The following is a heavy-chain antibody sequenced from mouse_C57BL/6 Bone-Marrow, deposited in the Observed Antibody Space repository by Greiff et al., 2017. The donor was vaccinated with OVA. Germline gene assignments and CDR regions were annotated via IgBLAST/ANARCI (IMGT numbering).Heavy chain of an antibody. CDR3: AKGDYYGSRHYFDY. CDR2: IDPEDGET. J-gene: IGHJ2*01. V-gene: IGHV14-2*01. CDR1: GFNITDYY. Sequence: EVQLQQSGAELVKPGASVKLSCTASGFNITDYYMHWVKQRTEQGLEWIGRIDPEDGETKYAPKFQGKATITADPSSNTAYLQLSSLTSEDTAVYYCAKGDYYGSRHYFDYWGQGTTLTVSS. D-gene: IGHD1-1*01.